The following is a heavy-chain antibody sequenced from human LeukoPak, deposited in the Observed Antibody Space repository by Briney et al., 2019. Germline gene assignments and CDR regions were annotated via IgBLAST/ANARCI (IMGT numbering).Heavy chain of an antibody. V-gene: IGHV3-64*01. J-gene: IGHJ6*03. CDR1: GFTFRNYA. D-gene: IGHD3-16*01. Sequence: GGSLRLSCAASGFTFRNYAMHWVRQAPGKGLEYVSAISSNGGITYYANSVKGRFTISRDNSKNTLYLQMGSLRAEDTAVYYCARWLDGGSRVRDYYYMDVWGKGTTVTVSS. CDR3: ARWLDGGSRVRDYYYMDV. CDR2: ISSNGGIT.